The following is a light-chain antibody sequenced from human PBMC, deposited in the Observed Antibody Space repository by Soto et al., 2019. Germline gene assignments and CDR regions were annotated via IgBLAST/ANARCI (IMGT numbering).Light chain of an antibody. J-gene: IGKJ1*01. CDR3: QQYGRSPVT. Sequence: EILMTQSPVTLSVSPGESATLSCRASQSVAYNLAWYQQKPGQAPRLLIYGASTRATDIPDRFSGSGSGTDFTLTISRLEPEDFAVYYCQQYGRSPVTFGQGTKVEI. CDR1: QSVAYN. CDR2: GAS. V-gene: IGKV3-20*01.